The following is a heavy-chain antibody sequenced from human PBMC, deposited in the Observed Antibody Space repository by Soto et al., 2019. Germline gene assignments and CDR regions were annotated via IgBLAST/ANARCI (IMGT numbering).Heavy chain of an antibody. CDR3: ARVPTYDYGDFYYWYFDL. CDR2: IIPIFGTA. V-gene: IGHV1-69*13. D-gene: IGHD4-17*01. J-gene: IGHJ2*01. CDR1: GGTFSSYA. Sequence: SVKVSCKASGGTFSSYAISWVRQAPGQGLEWMGGIIPIFGTANYAQKFQGRVTITADESTSTAYMELSSLRSEDTAVYYCARVPTYDYGDFYYWYFDLWGRGTLVTV.